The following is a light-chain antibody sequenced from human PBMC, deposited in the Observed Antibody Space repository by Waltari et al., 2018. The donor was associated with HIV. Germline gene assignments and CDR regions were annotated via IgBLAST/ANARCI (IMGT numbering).Light chain of an antibody. V-gene: IGKV3-20*01. CDR1: QSVSSTY. Sequence: EIVLTQSPGSLSLSPGERATLSCRASQSVSSTYFSWYQQRPGQAPRLLIYGASSRATGIPDRFIGSGSGTDFTLTISRLEPEDFAVYYCQQFGSSRFTFGPGTKVDIK. J-gene: IGKJ3*01. CDR2: GAS. CDR3: QQFGSSRFT.